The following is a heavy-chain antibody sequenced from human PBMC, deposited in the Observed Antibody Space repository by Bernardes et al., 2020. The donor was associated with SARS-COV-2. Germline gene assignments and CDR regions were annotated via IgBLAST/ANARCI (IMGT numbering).Heavy chain of an antibody. V-gene: IGHV1-3*01. D-gene: IGHD6-19*01. CDR2: LNAGNGNT. CDR1: GYTFTSYA. Sequence: ASVKVSCKASGYTFTSYAMHWVRQAPGQRLEWMGWLNAGNGNTKYSQKFQGRVTITRDTSASTAYMELNSLRSEDTAVYYCARPGYSSGWYLGSGVYWYVELCGRGTLGTVSS. CDR3: ARPGYSSGWYLGSGVYWYVEL. J-gene: IGHJ2*01.